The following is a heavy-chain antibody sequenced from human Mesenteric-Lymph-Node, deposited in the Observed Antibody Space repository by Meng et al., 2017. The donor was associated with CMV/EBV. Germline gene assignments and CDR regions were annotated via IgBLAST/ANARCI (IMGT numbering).Heavy chain of an antibody. CDR3: ARDDGRSNYFDY. Sequence: GESLKISCAASGFTFSGYEMNWVRQAPGKGLEWVSYISSSGSTIYYADSVKGRFTTSRDNAKNSLYLQMNSLRAEDTAVYYCARDDGRSNYFDYWGQGTLVTVSS. V-gene: IGHV3-48*03. D-gene: IGHD1-26*01. CDR1: GFTFSGYE. J-gene: IGHJ4*02. CDR2: ISSSGSTI.